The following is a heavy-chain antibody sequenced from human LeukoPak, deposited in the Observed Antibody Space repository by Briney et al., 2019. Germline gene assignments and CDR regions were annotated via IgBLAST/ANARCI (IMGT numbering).Heavy chain of an antibody. J-gene: IGHJ4*02. CDR1: GFTFSSYA. CDR3: AKGYYYDSSGYYFDY. CDR2: ISGSGGST. V-gene: IGHV3-23*01. D-gene: IGHD3-22*01. Sequence: PGGSLRLSCPASGFTFSSYAMSWVRQAPGKGLEWVSAISGSGGSTYYADSVKGRFTISRDNSKNTLYLQMNSLRAEDTAVYYCAKGYYYDSSGYYFDYWGQGTLVTVSS.